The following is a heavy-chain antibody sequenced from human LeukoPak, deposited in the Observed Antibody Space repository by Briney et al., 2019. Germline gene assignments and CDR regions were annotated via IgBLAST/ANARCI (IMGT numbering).Heavy chain of an antibody. D-gene: IGHD3-3*01. CDR2: INHSGST. CDR3: ARRPAKTIFGVVIIRHFDY. CDR1: GGSFSGYY. J-gene: IGHJ4*02. V-gene: IGHV4-34*01. Sequence: PSETLSLTCAVYGGSFSGYYWSWIRQPPGKGLEWIGEINHSGSTNYNPSLKSRVTISVDTSKNQFSLKLSSVTAADTAVYYCARRPAKTIFGVVIIRHFDYWGQGTLVTVSS.